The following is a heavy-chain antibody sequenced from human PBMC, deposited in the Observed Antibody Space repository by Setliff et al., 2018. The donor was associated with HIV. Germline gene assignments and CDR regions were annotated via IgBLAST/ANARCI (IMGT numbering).Heavy chain of an antibody. CDR3: GRARGGNSEWSY. CDR2: ISSTGGTT. D-gene: IGHD2-15*01. CDR1: GFIFSGYT. J-gene: IGHJ4*02. V-gene: IGHV3-23*01. Sequence: GGSLRLSCAASGFIFSGYTMVWVRQAPGKGLEWVSGISSTGGTTYYADSVKGRFTISRDNSKNTLFLQVKSLTAEDTAIYYCGRARGGNSEWSYWGQGTLVTFSS.